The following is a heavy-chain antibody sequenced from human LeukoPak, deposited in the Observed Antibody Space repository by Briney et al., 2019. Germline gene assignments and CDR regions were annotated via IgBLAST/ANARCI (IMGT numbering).Heavy chain of an antibody. CDR3: ARLPYCSSTSCPTKSWFDP. CDR1: GYSFTSYW. D-gene: IGHD2-2*01. V-gene: IGHV5-51*01. CDR2: IYPGDSDT. Sequence: GESLKISCKGSGYSFTSYWIGWVRQMPGKGLEWMGIIYPGDSDTRYSPSFQGQVTISADKSISTAYLQWSSLKASDTATYYCARLPYCSSTSCPTKSWFDPWGQGTLVTVSS. J-gene: IGHJ5*02.